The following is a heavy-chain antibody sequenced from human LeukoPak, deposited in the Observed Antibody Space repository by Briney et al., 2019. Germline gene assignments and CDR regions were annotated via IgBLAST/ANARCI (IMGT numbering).Heavy chain of an antibody. CDR3: AKQGFDP. CDR1: GFTFNNYA. J-gene: IGHJ5*02. V-gene: IGHV3-30*02. Sequence: GGSLRLSCAASGFTFNNYAMHWVRQAPGKGLEWVALIRSDENTKYYGDSVKGRFTISRDNSKNTLYLQMNTLTPDDTAVYYCAKQGFDPWVQGTLVTVSS. CDR2: IRSDENTK.